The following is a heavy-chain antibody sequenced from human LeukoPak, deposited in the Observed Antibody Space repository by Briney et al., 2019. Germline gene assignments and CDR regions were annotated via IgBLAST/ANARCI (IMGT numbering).Heavy chain of an antibody. V-gene: IGHV3-23*01. Sequence: GGSLRLSCAASGFTFSSYAMSWVRQAPGKGLEWVSAISGSGGSTYYADSVKGRFTISRDNSKNTLYLQMNSLRAEDTAVYYCAKEYYDFWSGYVLGWTPSPVDYWGQGTLVTVSS. CDR2: ISGSGGST. CDR3: AKEYYDFWSGYVLGWTPSPVDY. D-gene: IGHD3-3*01. CDR1: GFTFSSYA. J-gene: IGHJ4*02.